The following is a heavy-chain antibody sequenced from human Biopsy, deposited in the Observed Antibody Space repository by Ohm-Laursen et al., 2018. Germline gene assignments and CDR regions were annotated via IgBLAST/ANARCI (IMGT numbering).Heavy chain of an antibody. CDR1: GYTFTGYH. D-gene: IGHD3-22*01. V-gene: IGHV1-2*02. CDR2: INARTGDT. Sequence: ASVKASCKASGYTFTGYHVHWVRQAPGQGSEWMGWINARTGDTNYAQKFQGRVTMTRDTSISSAYVDLSSLRSDDPAIYYCTRGGYYYDSLAYYYWFDPWGQGTLVTVSS. CDR3: TRGGYYYDSLAYYYWFDP. J-gene: IGHJ5*02.